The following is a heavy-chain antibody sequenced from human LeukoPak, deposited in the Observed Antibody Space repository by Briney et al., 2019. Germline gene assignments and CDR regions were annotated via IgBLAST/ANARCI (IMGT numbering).Heavy chain of an antibody. CDR2: IIPISGTA. CDR1: GGTFSSYA. D-gene: IGHD3-10*01. Sequence: ASVKVSCKASGGTFSSYAISWVRQAPGQGLEWMGGIIPISGTANYAQKFQGRVTITADKSTSTAYMELSSLRSEDTAVYYCARVAGSGSYYSDYWGQGTLVTVSS. V-gene: IGHV1-69*06. J-gene: IGHJ4*02. CDR3: ARVAGSGSYYSDY.